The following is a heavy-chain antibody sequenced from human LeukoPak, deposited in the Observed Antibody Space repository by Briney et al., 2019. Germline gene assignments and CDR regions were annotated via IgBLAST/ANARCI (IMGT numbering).Heavy chain of an antibody. D-gene: IGHD1-26*01. J-gene: IGHJ4*02. CDR1: GGSISGTNW. V-gene: IGHV4/OR15-8*02. CDR3: SRESGPFCPFGY. CDR2: ISLAGQT. Sequence: SETLSLTCGVSGGSISGTNWWSWVRQPPGQGLEWIGEISLAGQTNYNPSLNGRVTLSLDKSSNQLSLHLTSVTAADTATYYCSRESGPFCPFGYWGQGTLVIVSS.